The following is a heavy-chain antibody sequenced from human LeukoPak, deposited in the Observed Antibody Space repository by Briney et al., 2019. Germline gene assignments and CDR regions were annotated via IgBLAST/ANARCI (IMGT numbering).Heavy chain of an antibody. D-gene: IGHD6-19*01. CDR3: ARVRQWLGSFDY. V-gene: IGHV4-34*01. CDR1: GGSFSGYY. J-gene: IGHJ4*02. Sequence: ASETLSLTCAVYGGSFSGYYWSWLRQPPGKGLEWIGEINHSGSTNYNPSLKSRVTISVDTSKNQFSLKLSSVTAADTAVYYCARVRQWLGSFDYWGQGTLVTVSS. CDR2: INHSGST.